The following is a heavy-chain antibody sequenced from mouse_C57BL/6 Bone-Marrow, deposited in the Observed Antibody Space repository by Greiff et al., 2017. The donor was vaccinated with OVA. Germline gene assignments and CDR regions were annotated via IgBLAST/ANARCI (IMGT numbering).Heavy chain of an antibody. CDR2: IYPGSGST. D-gene: IGHD2-1*01. CDR1: GYTFTSYW. CDR3: ARSGYGKGYFDY. J-gene: IGHJ2*01. V-gene: IGHV1-55*01. Sequence: QVQLQQPGAELVKPGASVKMSCKASGYTFTSYWITWVKQRPGQGLEWIGDIYPGSGSTNYNEKFKSKATLTVDTSSSTAYMQLSSLTSEDSAGYYCARSGYGKGYFDYWGKGTTLTVST.